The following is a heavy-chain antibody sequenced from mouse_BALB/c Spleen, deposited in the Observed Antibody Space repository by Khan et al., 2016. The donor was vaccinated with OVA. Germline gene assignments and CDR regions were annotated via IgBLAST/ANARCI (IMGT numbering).Heavy chain of an antibody. D-gene: IGHD2-1*01. CDR3: ARVGNYWYFDV. CDR1: GYTFTNYG. V-gene: IGHV9-3-1*01. Sequence: QIQLVQSGPELKKPGETVKISCKASGYTFTNYGMTWVKQAPGKGLKWMGWINTYTGEPTYADDFKGRFAFSLETSATTASLQINNLKNEDTATXFCARVGNYWYFDVWGPGTTVTVSS. CDR2: INTYTGEP. J-gene: IGHJ1*01.